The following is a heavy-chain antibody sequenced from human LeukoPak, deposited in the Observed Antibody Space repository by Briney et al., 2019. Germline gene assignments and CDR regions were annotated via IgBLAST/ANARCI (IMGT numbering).Heavy chain of an antibody. Sequence: GASVKVSCKASGYTFTSYAMNWVRQAPGQGLEWMGWINTNTGNPTYAQGFTGRFVFSLDTSVSTAYLQISSLKAEDTAVYYCAGGSSGELLRFHAFDIWGQGTMVTVSS. CDR2: INTNTGNP. CDR1: GYTFTSYA. D-gene: IGHD3-10*01. V-gene: IGHV7-4-1*02. CDR3: AGGSSGELLRFHAFDI. J-gene: IGHJ3*02.